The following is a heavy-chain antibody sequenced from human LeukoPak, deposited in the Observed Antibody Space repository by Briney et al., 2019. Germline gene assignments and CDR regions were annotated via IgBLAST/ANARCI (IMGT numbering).Heavy chain of an antibody. CDR3: AKDSIRHYYYGMDV. CDR1: GFTFSSSA. J-gene: IGHJ6*02. Sequence: GGSLRLSCAASGFTFSSSAMSWVRQAPGKGLEWVSAISNNGGYTYYADSVQGRFTISRDNSKSTLCLQMNSLRAEDTAVYYCAKDSIRHYYYGMDVWGQGTTVTVSS. CDR2: ISNNGGYT. D-gene: IGHD4-17*01. V-gene: IGHV3-23*01.